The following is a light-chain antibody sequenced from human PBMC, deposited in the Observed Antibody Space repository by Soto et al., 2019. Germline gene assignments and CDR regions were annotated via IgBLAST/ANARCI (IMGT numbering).Light chain of an antibody. Sequence: EIVLTQSPDTLSLSPGERATLSCRASQSVGSSFLAWYQQKPGQAPRLLIYRTSTRAPGLLDRFTGSGSGTDFTLTISRLEPEDFAVYYCQQYENSPLTFGGGTKVEIK. CDR2: RTS. V-gene: IGKV3-20*01. J-gene: IGKJ4*01. CDR1: QSVGSSF. CDR3: QQYENSPLT.